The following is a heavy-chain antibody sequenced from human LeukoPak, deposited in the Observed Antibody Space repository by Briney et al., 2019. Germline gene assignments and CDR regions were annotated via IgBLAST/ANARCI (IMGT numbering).Heavy chain of an antibody. CDR3: ARDSYFDWSYYFDY. Sequence: TSETLSLTCTVSGGSISTYYWSWIRQPAGKGLDWIGRIYTSGNTNYNPSLKSRVTMSVDTFKNQFSLKLSSVTAADTAVYYCARDSYFDWSYYFDYWGQGTLVTVSS. D-gene: IGHD3-9*01. V-gene: IGHV4-4*07. CDR1: GGSISTYY. J-gene: IGHJ4*02. CDR2: IYTSGNT.